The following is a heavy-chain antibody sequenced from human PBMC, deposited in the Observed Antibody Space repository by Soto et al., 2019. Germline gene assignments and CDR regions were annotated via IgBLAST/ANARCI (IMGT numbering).Heavy chain of an antibody. V-gene: IGHV1-18*01. CDR2: ISAYNGNT. CDR3: ARESFHYGSGSYSPYYYYCMDV. J-gene: IGHJ6*02. Sequence: QVQLVQSGAEVKKPGASVKVSCKASGYTFTSYGISWVRQAPGQGLEWMGWISAYNGNTNYAQKLQGRVTMTTDTSTSTAYMELRSLRSDDTAVYYCARESFHYGSGSYSPYYYYCMDVWGQGTTVTVSS. D-gene: IGHD3-10*01. CDR1: GYTFTSYG.